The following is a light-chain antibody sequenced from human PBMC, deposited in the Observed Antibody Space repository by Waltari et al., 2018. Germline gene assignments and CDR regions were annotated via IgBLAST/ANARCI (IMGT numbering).Light chain of an antibody. Sequence: EIVLTQSPPTLSLSPGERATLPCRASQSVTRFLAWYQQKPGQAPRLLIYDASHRATGVPARFSGSGSGTEFTLTISSLEPEDFAVYYCQQRSSWPWTFGQGAKVEVK. CDR3: QQRSSWPWT. CDR1: QSVTRF. J-gene: IGKJ1*01. CDR2: DAS. V-gene: IGKV3-11*01.